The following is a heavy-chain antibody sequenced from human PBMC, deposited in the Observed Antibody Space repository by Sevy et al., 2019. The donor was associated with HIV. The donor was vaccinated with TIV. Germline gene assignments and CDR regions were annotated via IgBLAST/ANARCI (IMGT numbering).Heavy chain of an antibody. CDR1: GYTFTGYY. V-gene: IGHV1-2*04. J-gene: IGHJ6*02. D-gene: IGHD3-10*01. CDR3: ARGGSRSGNFYSQGVDV. CDR2: INPDRGDT. Sequence: ASVKVSCKATGYTFTGYYLHWVRQAPGRGLEWMGWINPDRGDTHYSQKFQGWITMTSDTSISTAYLELDRLTSDDTAVYYCARGGSRSGNFYSQGVDVWGLGTTVTVSS.